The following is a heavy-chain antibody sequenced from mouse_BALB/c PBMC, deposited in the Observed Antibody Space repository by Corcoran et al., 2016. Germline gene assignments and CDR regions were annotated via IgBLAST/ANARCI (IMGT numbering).Heavy chain of an antibody. CDR2: IYPYNNGT. CDR1: GYTFTSYV. J-gene: IGHJ2*01. Sequence: EVQLQQSGPELVKPGASVKMSCKASGYTFTSYVMHWVKQKPGQGLEWIGYIYPYNNGTKYTEKFKGKATLTSDKSSSTAYMELRSLTSEDSAVYYCAREVPGGNPFDYWGQGTTLTVSS. D-gene: IGHD2-1*01. CDR3: AREVPGGNPFDY. V-gene: IGHV1S136*01.